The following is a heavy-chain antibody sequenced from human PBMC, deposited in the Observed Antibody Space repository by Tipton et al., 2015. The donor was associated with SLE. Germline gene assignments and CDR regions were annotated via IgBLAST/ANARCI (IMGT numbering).Heavy chain of an antibody. Sequence: TLSLTCTVSGVSFISTTSFWGWIRQPPGKGLEWIGSIYYSGSTSYNPSLESRVTMSVDTSRSQVSLNLTSVTAADTAVYYCARQGAGDTFVYWGQGNLVTVSS. D-gene: IGHD1-26*01. J-gene: IGHJ4*02. CDR3: ARQGAGDTFVY. CDR1: GVSFISTTSF. V-gene: IGHV4-39*07. CDR2: IYYSGST.